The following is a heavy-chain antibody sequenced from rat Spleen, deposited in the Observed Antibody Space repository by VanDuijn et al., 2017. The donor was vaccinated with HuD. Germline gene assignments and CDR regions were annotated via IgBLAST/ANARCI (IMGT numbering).Heavy chain of an antibody. CDR3: ARGLPGYFDY. CDR2: IWTGGST. D-gene: IGHD1-4*01. CDR1: GFSLTSYN. J-gene: IGHJ2*01. V-gene: IGHV2-30*01. Sequence: QVQLKESGPGLVQPSQTLSLTCTVSGFSLTSYNVHWVRQPTGKGLEWRGIIWTGGSTDYNSALKSRLSISRDTSKSQVFLKMNSLQAEDIATYYCARGLPGYFDYWGQGVMVTVSS.